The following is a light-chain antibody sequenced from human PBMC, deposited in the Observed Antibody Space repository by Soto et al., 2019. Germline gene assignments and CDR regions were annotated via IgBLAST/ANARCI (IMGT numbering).Light chain of an antibody. Sequence: DIQMTQSPSSLSASVGDRVTITCRASQAIRNDLAWYQQKPGKAPKVLIYDASNLQTGVPSRFSGRGSGTDFTFTISSLQPDDSGTYYCQQYDDLPITFGQGTRLEIK. CDR2: DAS. V-gene: IGKV1-33*01. CDR1: QAIRND. J-gene: IGKJ5*01. CDR3: QQYDDLPIT.